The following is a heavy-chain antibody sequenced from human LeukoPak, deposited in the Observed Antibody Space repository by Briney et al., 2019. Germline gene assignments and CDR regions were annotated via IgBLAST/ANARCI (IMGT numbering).Heavy chain of an antibody. CDR1: GFTFSSYS. Sequence: GGSLRLSCAASGFTFSSYSMNWVRQAPGKGLEWVSSISSSSSYIYYADSVKGRFTISRDNSKNTLYLQMNSLRAEDTAVYYCASSGGGSGSYYWGQGTLVTVSS. D-gene: IGHD3-10*01. J-gene: IGHJ4*02. CDR3: ASSGGGSGSYY. CDR2: ISSSSSYI. V-gene: IGHV3-21*04.